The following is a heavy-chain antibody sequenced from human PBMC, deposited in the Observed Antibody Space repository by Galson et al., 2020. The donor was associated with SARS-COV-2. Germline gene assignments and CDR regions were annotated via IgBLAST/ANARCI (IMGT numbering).Heavy chain of an antibody. CDR3: AREGGLCSSTTCFPSWLDF. D-gene: IGHD2-2*01. Sequence: GESLKISCDASGFTFSDWPMHWVRQAPGKGLEWVAVISYDGSNRFYTDSVKGRFTISRDNSKNTVYLQMNSLRPDDTSMYFCAREGGLCSSTTCFPSWLDFWGRGTLVSVSS. CDR1: GFTFSDWP. CDR2: ISYDGSNR. J-gene: IGHJ4*02. V-gene: IGHV3-30*04.